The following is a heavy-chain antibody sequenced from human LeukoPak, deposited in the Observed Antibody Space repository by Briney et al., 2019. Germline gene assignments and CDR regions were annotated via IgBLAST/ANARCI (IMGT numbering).Heavy chain of an antibody. D-gene: IGHD2-15*01. Sequence: PGGSLRLSCAASEFTFRSYEMNWVRQAPGKGLEWISYISSTGNTIYYVDSVQGRFTISRDNAKNSVYLQMNSLRAEDTALYYCARGRYCSGHNCYFDYWGQGTLVTVSS. CDR3: ARGRYCSGHNCYFDY. CDR2: ISSTGNTI. J-gene: IGHJ4*02. CDR1: EFTFRSYE. V-gene: IGHV3-48*03.